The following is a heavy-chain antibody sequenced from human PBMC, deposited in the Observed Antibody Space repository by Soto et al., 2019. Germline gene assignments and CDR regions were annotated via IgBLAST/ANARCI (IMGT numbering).Heavy chain of an antibody. CDR1: GYTFTSYG. Sequence: ASVKVSCKASGYTFTSYGISWVRQAPGQGLEWMGWISAYNGNTNYAQKLQGRVTMTTDTSTSTAYMELRSLRSDDTAVYYCARDRGIYDFWSGYPDLDAFDIWGKGKMVTVS. CDR2: ISAYNGNT. CDR3: ARDRGIYDFWSGYPDLDAFDI. V-gene: IGHV1-18*01. J-gene: IGHJ3*02. D-gene: IGHD3-3*01.